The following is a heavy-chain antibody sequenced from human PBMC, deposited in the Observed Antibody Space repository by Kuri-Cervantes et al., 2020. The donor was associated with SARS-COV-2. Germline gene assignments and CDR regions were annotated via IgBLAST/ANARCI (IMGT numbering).Heavy chain of an antibody. CDR2: VRGKANNYAT. V-gene: IGHV3-73*01. J-gene: IGHJ4*02. Sequence: GGSLRLSCEVSGFLFSASAIHWVRQASGKGLEWVGRVRGKANNYATAYAASVKGRFTISRDDSKNMAYLQMNSLKTEDTAVYYCVVARDYYYGSGSYPSFDYWGQGTLVTVSS. CDR1: GFLFSASA. D-gene: IGHD3-10*01. CDR3: VVARDYYYGSGSYPSFDY.